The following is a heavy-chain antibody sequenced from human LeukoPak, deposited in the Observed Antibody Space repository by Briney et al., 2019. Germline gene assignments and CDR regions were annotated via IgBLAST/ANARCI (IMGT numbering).Heavy chain of an antibody. CDR3: ARGYDSSGPARFGVVDY. J-gene: IGHJ4*02. CDR2: MYYSGGA. CDR1: GGSLSSYY. D-gene: IGHD3-22*01. V-gene: IGHV4-59*01. Sequence: SETLSLTCTVSGGSLSSYYWSWIRQPPGKGLDWIGYMYYSGGANYNPSLKSRVTISVDTSKNQFSLKMSSVTAADTAVYYCARGYDSSGPARFGVVDYWGQGTLVTVSS.